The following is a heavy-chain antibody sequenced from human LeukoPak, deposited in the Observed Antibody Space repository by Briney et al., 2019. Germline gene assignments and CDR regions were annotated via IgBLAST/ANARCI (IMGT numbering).Heavy chain of an antibody. CDR1: GGSIRSYY. Sequence: SETLSLTCTVSGGSIRSYYWSWIRQTPGKGLEWIGYMFYSGSTNCNPSLKSRVTISVDTSKNQFSLKLSSVTAADTAVYYCAREVYYGSSGYFDYWGQGTLVTVSS. CDR3: AREVYYGSSGYFDY. D-gene: IGHD3-22*01. CDR2: MFYSGST. V-gene: IGHV4-59*01. J-gene: IGHJ4*02.